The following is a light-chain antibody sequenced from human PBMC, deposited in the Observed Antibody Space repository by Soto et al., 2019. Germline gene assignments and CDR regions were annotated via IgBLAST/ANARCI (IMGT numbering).Light chain of an antibody. J-gene: IGKJ1*01. V-gene: IGKV3-15*01. CDR2: GAS. CDR1: QSITRN. CDR3: QQYNNWPMWT. Sequence: EIVMTQSPATLSVSPGERATLSCRASQSITRNLAWYQQSPGQAPRLLIYGASTRATGIPARFSGSGSGTEFTLTINSLQSEDFAVYYCQQYNNWPMWTFGQGTTGDIK.